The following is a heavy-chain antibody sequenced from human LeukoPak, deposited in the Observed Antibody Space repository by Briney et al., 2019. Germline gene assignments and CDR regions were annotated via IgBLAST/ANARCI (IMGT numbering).Heavy chain of an antibody. D-gene: IGHD4-23*01. J-gene: IGHJ6*03. CDR2: INPNSGGT. CDR3: ARDWGYGGNSVYYYYYYMDV. Sequence: WASVKVSCKASGYTFTGYYMHWVRQAPGQGLEWMGWINPNSGGTNYAQKFQGRVTMARDTSIGTAYMELSRLRSDDTAVYYCARDWGYGGNSVYYYYYYMDVWGKGTTVTISS. V-gene: IGHV1-2*02. CDR1: GYTFTGYY.